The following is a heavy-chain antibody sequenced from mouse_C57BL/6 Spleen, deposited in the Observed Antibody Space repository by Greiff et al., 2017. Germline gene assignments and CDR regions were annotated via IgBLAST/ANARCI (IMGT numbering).Heavy chain of an antibody. D-gene: IGHD2-4*01. CDR3: ARWEITRAMDY. J-gene: IGHJ4*01. Sequence: QVQLQQSGPELVKPGASVKISCKASGYAFSSSCMNWVKQRPGKGLEWIGRIYPGDGDTNYNGKFKGKATLTADESSSTAYMKLSSLTSEDSAVDFCARWEITRAMDYWGQGTSVTVSS. V-gene: IGHV1-82*01. CDR1: GYAFSSSC. CDR2: IYPGDGDT.